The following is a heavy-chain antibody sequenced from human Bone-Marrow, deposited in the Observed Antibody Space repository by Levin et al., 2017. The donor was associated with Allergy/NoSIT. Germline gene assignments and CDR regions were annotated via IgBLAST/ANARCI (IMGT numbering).Heavy chain of an antibody. Sequence: SETLSLTCTVSGGSISSFYWTWIRQPAGKGLEWIGRIYSSGSTNYNPSLKSRVTMSVDTSKNQFSLQLISVTAADTAVYYCARGNTANGDCVLFDFWGQGALVTVSS. D-gene: IGHD2-21*02. CDR3: ARGNTANGDCVLFDF. V-gene: IGHV4-4*07. J-gene: IGHJ4*02. CDR2: IYSSGST. CDR1: GGSISSFY.